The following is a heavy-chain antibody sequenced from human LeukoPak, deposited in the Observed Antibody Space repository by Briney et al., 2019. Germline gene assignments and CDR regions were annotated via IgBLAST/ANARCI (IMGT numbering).Heavy chain of an antibody. J-gene: IGHJ3*02. CDR3: ARREVAAAGHYAFDI. CDR1: GYSLTSYW. CDR2: IYPGDSDT. D-gene: IGHD6-13*01. V-gene: IGHV5-51*01. Sequence: GESLKISCKGSGYSLTSYWIGWVRQMPGKGLEWMGIIYPGDSDTRYSPSFQGQVTISADKSISTAYLQWSSLKASDTAMYYCARREVAAAGHYAFDIWGQGTMVTVSS.